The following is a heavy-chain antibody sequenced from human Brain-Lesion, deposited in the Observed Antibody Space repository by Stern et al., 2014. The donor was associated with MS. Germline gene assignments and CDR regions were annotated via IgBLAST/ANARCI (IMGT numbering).Heavy chain of an antibody. CDR1: GGSISSGGYY. J-gene: IGHJ6*02. V-gene: IGHV4-61*02. D-gene: IGHD2-2*01. CDR3: ARGRVVPGFQYYATDV. CDR2: IFNSGRT. Sequence: VQLVESGPGLVKPSQTLSLSCTVSGGSISSGGYYWSWIRPPAGKGLEWIGRIFNSGRTSYNPSLKSRVTISIDTSKNQFSLRLNSMTAADTAVYYCARGRVVPGFQYYATDVWGQGTTVIVSS.